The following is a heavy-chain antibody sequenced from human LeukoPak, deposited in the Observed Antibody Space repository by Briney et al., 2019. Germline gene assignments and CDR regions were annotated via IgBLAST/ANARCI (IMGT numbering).Heavy chain of an antibody. CDR1: GFTFSTCG. V-gene: IGHV3-23*01. J-gene: IGHJ4*02. CDR3: ARDVEVRGVIGYYFDY. D-gene: IGHD3-10*01. Sequence: GGSLRLSCAASGFTFSTCGMSWVRQAPGKGLEWVSAISGSGSGTYYADSVKGRFTISRDNSKNTLYLQMNSLRAEDTAVYYCARDVEVRGVIGYYFDYWGQGTLVTVSS. CDR2: ISGSGSGT.